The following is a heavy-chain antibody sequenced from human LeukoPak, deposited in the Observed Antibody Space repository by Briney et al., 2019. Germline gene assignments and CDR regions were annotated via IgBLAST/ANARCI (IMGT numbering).Heavy chain of an antibody. CDR1: GYTFTGYY. Sequence: ASVKVSCKASGYTFTGYYMHWVRQAPGQGLEWMGWINPNSGGTNYAQKFQGRVTMTRDTSISTAYMELSRLRSDDTAVYYCAREYDSSGYSHYGMDVWGQGTTVTVSS. CDR3: AREYDSSGYSHYGMDV. J-gene: IGHJ6*02. V-gene: IGHV1-2*02. D-gene: IGHD3-22*01. CDR2: INPNSGGT.